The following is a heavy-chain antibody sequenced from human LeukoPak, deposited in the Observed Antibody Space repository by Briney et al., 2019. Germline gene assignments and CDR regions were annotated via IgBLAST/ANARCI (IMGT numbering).Heavy chain of an antibody. CDR2: VYRSGST. CDR1: NYSISSGYY. D-gene: IGHD6-13*01. J-gene: IGHJ2*01. Sequence: SETLSLTCTVSNYSISSGYYWGWIRQPPGKGLEWIASVYRSGSTYYKSSLKSRVTISVDTSKNQFSLKLTSVTAADTAVYYCARVYYSSSYDYWYFDLWGRGTLVTVSS. CDR3: ARVYYSSSYDYWYFDL. V-gene: IGHV4-38-2*02.